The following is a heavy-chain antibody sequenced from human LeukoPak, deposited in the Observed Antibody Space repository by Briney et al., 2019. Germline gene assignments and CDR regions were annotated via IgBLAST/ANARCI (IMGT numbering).Heavy chain of an antibody. CDR3: AKVPAYSSSWYGPYYFDY. CDR1: GFAFSSYA. J-gene: IGHJ4*02. V-gene: IGHV3-23*01. Sequence: GGSLRLSCAASGFAFSSYAMSWVRQAPGKGPEWVSAISGSGGSTYYADSVKGRFTISRDNSKNTLYLQMNSLRAEDTAVYYCAKVPAYSSSWYGPYYFDYWGQGTLVTVSS. D-gene: IGHD6-13*01. CDR2: ISGSGGST.